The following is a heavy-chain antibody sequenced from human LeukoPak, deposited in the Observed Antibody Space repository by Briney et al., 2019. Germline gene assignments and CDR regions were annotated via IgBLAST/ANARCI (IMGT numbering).Heavy chain of an antibody. Sequence: GGSLRLSSGASGFTCGNYWINWVRQAPGKGLERVAHTSQDESEKDYVDSVKGRFTISRDNAKNSLYLQMNSLRAEDTAVYYCARVRGRSTNSDFDLWGPGTLVTVSS. CDR2: TSQDESEK. V-gene: IGHV3-7*05. D-gene: IGHD1-1*01. J-gene: IGHJ4*02. CDR1: GFTCGNYW. CDR3: ARVRGRSTNSDFDL.